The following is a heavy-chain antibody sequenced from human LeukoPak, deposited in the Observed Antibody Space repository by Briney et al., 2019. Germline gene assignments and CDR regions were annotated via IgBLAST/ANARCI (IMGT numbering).Heavy chain of an antibody. CDR3: ARSEAVAGSYFDC. J-gene: IGHJ4*02. CDR2: INWNGGGT. CDR1: GFTFDDYS. Sequence: GGSLRLSCAASGFTFDDYSMSWVRQVPGKGLQWVSGINWNGGGTGYVDSVKGRFTISRDNAKNSLYLQMNSLRAEDTAVYYCARSEAVAGSYFDCWGQGTLVTVSS. D-gene: IGHD6-19*01. V-gene: IGHV3-20*04.